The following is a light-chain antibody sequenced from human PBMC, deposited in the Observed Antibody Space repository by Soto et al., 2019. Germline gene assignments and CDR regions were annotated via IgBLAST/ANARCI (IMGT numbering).Light chain of an antibody. J-gene: IGLJ1*01. Sequence: QSVLSQPPSASGTPGQTVIISCSGSRSDIGSNFVNWYQHLPGTAPKLLIYNSNQRPSGVPDRFSGSKSGTSASLAISGLQSEDEADYYCAAWDDSLTGPVVGTGTKLTVL. V-gene: IGLV1-44*01. CDR3: AAWDDSLTGPV. CDR1: RSDIGSNF. CDR2: NSN.